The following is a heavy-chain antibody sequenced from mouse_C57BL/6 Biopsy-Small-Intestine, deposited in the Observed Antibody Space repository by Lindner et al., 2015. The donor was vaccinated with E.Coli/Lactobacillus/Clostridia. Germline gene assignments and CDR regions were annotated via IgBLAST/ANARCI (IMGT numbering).Heavy chain of an antibody. J-gene: IGHJ1*01. D-gene: IGHD1-1*01. V-gene: IGHV1-81*01. Sequence: SVKVSCKASGGTFSSYAISWVRQAPGQGLEWMGGIIPIFGTANYAQKFQGRVTITADGSTSTAYMELSSLRSEDTAVYYCARAYRGYSSGWYYYYGMDVWGQGTTVTVSS. CDR2: IIPIFGTA. CDR3: ARAYRGYSSGWYYYYGMDV. CDR1: GGTFSSYA.